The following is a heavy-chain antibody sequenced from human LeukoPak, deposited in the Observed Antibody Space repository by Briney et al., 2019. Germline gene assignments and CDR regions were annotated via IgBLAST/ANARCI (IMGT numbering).Heavy chain of an antibody. J-gene: IGHJ5*02. V-gene: IGHV1-2*02. Sequence: AAVKVSCKASGYTFTGYHMHWVRHAPGQGLEWMGWINPNNGGTNYAQKFQGRVTMTRDTSISTAYMEVSRLRSDDTAIYYCARHVAASVWFDPWGQGTLVTVSS. CDR1: GYTFTGYH. CDR2: INPNNGGT. D-gene: IGHD2-21*01. CDR3: ARHVAASVWFDP.